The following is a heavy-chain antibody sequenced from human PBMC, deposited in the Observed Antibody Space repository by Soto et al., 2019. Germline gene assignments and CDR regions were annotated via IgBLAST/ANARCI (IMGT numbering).Heavy chain of an antibody. CDR1: GGTFSSYA. CDR3: AGRRRRTREAAAAYYSYYGMDV. D-gene: IGHD6-13*01. V-gene: IGHV1-69*13. CDR2: IIPIFGTA. J-gene: IGHJ6*02. Sequence: SVKVSCKASGGTFSSYAISWVRQAPGQGLEWMGGIIPIFGTANYAQKFQGRVTITADESTSTAYMELSSLRSEDTAVYYCAGRRRRTREAAAAYYSYYGMDVWGQGTTVTVSS.